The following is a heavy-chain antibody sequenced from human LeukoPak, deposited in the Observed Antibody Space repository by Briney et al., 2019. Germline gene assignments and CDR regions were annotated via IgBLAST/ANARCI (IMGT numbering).Heavy chain of an antibody. J-gene: IGHJ4*02. CDR3: ATRGQQLTNY. Sequence: GGSLRLSCATSGFIFSSDSMIWVRQAPGKGLEWVSSISSTGAYIYYADSLKGRFTISRDNAKNSLYLQMNSLRADDTAVYYCATRGQQLTNYWGQGTLVTVSS. D-gene: IGHD6-13*01. CDR2: ISSTGAYI. CDR1: GFIFSSDS. V-gene: IGHV3-21*01.